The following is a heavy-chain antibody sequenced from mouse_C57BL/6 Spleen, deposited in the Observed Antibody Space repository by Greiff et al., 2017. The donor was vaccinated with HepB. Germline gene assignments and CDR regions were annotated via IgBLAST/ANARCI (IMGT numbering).Heavy chain of an antibody. D-gene: IGHD3-2*02. Sequence: EVQGVESGGDLVKPGGSLKLSCAASGFTFSSYGVSWVRQTPDKRLEWVATISSGGSYTYYPDSVKGRFTISRDNAKNTLYLQMSSLKSEDTAMYYSARPRDSSGPSWFAYWGQGTLVTVSA. CDR3: ARPRDSSGPSWFAY. CDR2: ISSGGSYT. V-gene: IGHV5-6*01. CDR1: GFTFSSYG. J-gene: IGHJ3*01.